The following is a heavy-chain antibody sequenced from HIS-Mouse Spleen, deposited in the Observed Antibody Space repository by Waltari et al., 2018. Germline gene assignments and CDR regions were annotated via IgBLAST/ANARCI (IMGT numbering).Heavy chain of an antibody. Sequence: QLQLQESGPGLVKPSETLSLPCTVSVGSIRSSRYYWCWIRQPPGKGLEWIGSIYYSGSTYYNPSLKSRVTISVDTSKNQFSLKLSSVTAADTAVYYCAREIPYSSSWYDWYFDLWGRGTLVTVSS. CDR1: VGSIRSSRYY. V-gene: IGHV4-39*07. J-gene: IGHJ2*01. D-gene: IGHD6-13*01. CDR2: IYYSGST. CDR3: AREIPYSSSWYDWYFDL.